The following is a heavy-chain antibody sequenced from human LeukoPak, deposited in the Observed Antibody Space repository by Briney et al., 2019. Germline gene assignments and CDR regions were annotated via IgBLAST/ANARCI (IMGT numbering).Heavy chain of an antibody. V-gene: IGHV1-46*01. Sequence: GASVKVSFKASGYTFTSYYMHWVRQAPGQGLEWMGIINPSGGSTSYAQKFQGRVTMTRDTSTSTVYMELSSLRSEDTAVYYCATYSSGYYPFDYWGQGTLVTVSS. CDR2: INPSGGST. CDR1: GYTFTSYY. CDR3: ATYSSGYYPFDY. J-gene: IGHJ4*02. D-gene: IGHD3-22*01.